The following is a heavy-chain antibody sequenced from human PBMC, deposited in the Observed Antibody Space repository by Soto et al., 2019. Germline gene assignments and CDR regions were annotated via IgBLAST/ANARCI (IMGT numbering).Heavy chain of an antibody. J-gene: IGHJ6*02. CDR1: AYTFTTYG. CDR3: ARDGRKELWVEGLNAMDV. Sequence: QVQLVQSGPEVKKPGASVKVSCKASAYTFTTYGISCVRQAPEQGLEWMGWISGYNGQTNYAQKFRGRVTITTDTSTSTAYMELRSMRSDDTAMYSCARDGRKELWVEGLNAMDVWGQGTTVTVSS. D-gene: IGHD5-18*01. V-gene: IGHV1-18*01. CDR2: ISGYNGQT.